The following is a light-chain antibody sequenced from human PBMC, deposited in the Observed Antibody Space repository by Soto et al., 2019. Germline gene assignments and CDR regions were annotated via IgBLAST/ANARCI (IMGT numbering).Light chain of an antibody. V-gene: IGKV2-24*01. J-gene: IGKJ3*01. Sequence: EIVMTQTPLSSPVTLGQPASISCRSSQSLVHSNGHTYLSWLHQWPGQPPRLLIYEVSNRFSGVPDRFSGSGAGTDFTLRISRVEAEDVGVYYCMQATQSPTFGPGTKVDIK. CDR1: QSLVHSNGHTY. CDR3: MQATQSPT. CDR2: EVS.